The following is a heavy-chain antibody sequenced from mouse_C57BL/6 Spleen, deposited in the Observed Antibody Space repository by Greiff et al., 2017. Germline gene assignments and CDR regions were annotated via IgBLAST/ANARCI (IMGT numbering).Heavy chain of an antibody. CDR3: ARKGDPHYYFDY. Sequence: QVQLKESGPGLVQPSQSLSITCTVSGFSLTSYGVHWVRQSPGKGLEWLGVIWSGGSTDYNAAFISRLSISKDNSKSQVFFKMNSLQADDTAIYYCARKGDPHYYFDYWGQGTTLTVSS. V-gene: IGHV2-2*01. CDR1: GFSLTSYG. J-gene: IGHJ2*01. CDR2: IWSGGST.